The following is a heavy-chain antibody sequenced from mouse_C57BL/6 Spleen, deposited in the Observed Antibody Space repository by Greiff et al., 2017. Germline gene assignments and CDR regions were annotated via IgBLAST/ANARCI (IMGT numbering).Heavy chain of an antibody. Sequence: GGGLVQPKGSLKLSCAASGFSFNTYAMNWVRQAPGKGLEWVARIRSKSNNYATYYADSVKDRFTISRDDSESRHYLQMNNLKTEDTAMYYCVRGGSFDYWGQGTTLTVSS. CDR3: VRGGSFDY. CDR1: GFSFNTYA. D-gene: IGHD1-1*01. CDR2: IRSKSNNYAT. V-gene: IGHV10-1*01. J-gene: IGHJ2*01.